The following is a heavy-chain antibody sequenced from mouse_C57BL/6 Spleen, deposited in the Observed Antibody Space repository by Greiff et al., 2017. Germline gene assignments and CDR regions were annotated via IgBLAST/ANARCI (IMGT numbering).Heavy chain of an antibody. D-gene: IGHD3-2*02. CDR1: GYTFTSYW. V-gene: IGHV1-55*01. CDR2: IYPGSGST. Sequence: VQLQQPGAELVKPGASVKMSCTASGYTFTSYWITWVKQRPGQGLEWIGDIYPGSGSTNYNEKFKGKATLTVDTSSSTAYMQLSSLTSEDSAVYYCARPSAGYGDYWGQGTTLTVSS. CDR3: ARPSAGYGDY. J-gene: IGHJ2*01.